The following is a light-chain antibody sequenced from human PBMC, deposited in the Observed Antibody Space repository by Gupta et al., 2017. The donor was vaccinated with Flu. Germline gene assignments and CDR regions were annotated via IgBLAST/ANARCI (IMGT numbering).Light chain of an antibody. CDR1: QTISSY. CDR2: AAS. CDR3: QQSYSTPLT. V-gene: IGKV1-39*01. J-gene: IGKJ4*01. Sequence: GDRVTITCRASQTISSYVNWYQQKPGKAPKLLIYAASSLQSGVPSRFSGSGSGTDFTRTVSSLQPEDVATYYCQQSYSTPLTFGGGTKVEIK.